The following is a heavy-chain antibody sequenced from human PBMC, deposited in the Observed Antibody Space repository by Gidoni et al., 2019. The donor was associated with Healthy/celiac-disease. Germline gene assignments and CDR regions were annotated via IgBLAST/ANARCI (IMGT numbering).Heavy chain of an antibody. V-gene: IGHV4-59*01. CDR3: ARGPPRDWGGGYYFDY. CDR1: GGSISSYY. D-gene: IGHD7-27*01. J-gene: IGHJ4*02. CDR2: IYYSGST. Sequence: QVQLQESGPGLVKPSETLSLTCTVSGGSISSYYWSWIRQPPGKGLEWSGYIYYSGSTNYNPSLNSRVTISVDTSKNQFSLKLSSVTAADTAVYYCARGPPRDWGGGYYFDYWGQGTLVTVSS.